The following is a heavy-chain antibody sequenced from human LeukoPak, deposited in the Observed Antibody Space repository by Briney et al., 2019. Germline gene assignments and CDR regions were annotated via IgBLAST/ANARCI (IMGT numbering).Heavy chain of an antibody. D-gene: IGHD1-1*01. J-gene: IGHJ3*02. CDR2: IYYSGST. Sequence: SETLSLTCTVSGGSISSYYWSWIRQPLGKGLEWIGYIYYSGSTNYNPSLKSRVTISVDTSKNQFSLKLSSVTAADTAVYYCARAGRVETNAFDIWGQGTMVTVSS. CDR1: GGSISSYY. CDR3: ARAGRVETNAFDI. V-gene: IGHV4-59*08.